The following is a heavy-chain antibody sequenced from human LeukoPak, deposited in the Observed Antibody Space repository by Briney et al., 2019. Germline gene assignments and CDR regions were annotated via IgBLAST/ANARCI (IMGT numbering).Heavy chain of an antibody. D-gene: IGHD4-17*01. V-gene: IGHV4-59*08. CDR3: ARRTTVTPNWFDP. Sequence: SETLSLTCILSGGPISIYQWSCIRDPLEKGVEWMGYIYYTGSTNYNPSLKSRVTISLDTSKNQFSLKLSSVTAADTAVYYCARRTTVTPNWFDPWGQGTLVTVSS. CDR2: IYYTGST. J-gene: IGHJ5*02. CDR1: GGPISIYQ.